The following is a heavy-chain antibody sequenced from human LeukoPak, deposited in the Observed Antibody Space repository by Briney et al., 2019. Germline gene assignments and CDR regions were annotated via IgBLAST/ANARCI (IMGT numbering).Heavy chain of an antibody. CDR1: GFTFSTFW. J-gene: IGHJ4*02. CDR3: NVRWGPNSDY. Sequence: GGSWRLSWAASGFTFSTFWMNWFRQTPGKGLVWVSRISNDGSTTHYADSVKGRFTISRDNAKNTLFLHMNSLRAEDTAVYYCNVRWGPNSDYWGQGTLVTVSS. V-gene: IGHV3-74*01. CDR2: ISNDGSTT. D-gene: IGHD7-27*01.